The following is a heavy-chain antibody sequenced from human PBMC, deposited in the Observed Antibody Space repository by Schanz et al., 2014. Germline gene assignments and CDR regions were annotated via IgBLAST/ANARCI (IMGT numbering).Heavy chain of an antibody. CDR3: ARGSCTASGCYDAFDL. Sequence: QVQLVQSGAEVKKPGASVKLSCEASGYTFTSYYMHWMRQAPGQGLEWMGWINPIDGSTTYVWGFHGRLTMTRDTSATTVYMDLSTLRSEDTAVYYCARGSCTASGCYDAFDLWGQGTLVTVSS. CDR2: INPIDGST. V-gene: IGHV1-46*01. D-gene: IGHD2-2*01. CDR1: GYTFTSYY. J-gene: IGHJ3*01.